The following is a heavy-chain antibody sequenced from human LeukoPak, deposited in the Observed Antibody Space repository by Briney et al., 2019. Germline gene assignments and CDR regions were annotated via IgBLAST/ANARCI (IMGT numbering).Heavy chain of an antibody. CDR3: ARGYDFWSGYFAY. V-gene: IGHV1-69*06. J-gene: IGHJ4*02. D-gene: IGHD3-3*01. CDR1: GGTFSSYA. Sequence: SVKVSCKASGGTFSSYAISWVRQAPGQGLEWMGGIIPIFGTANYAQKFQGRVTITADKSTSTAYMELSSLRSEDTAVYYCARGYDFWSGYFAYWGQGTLVTVSS. CDR2: IIPIFGTA.